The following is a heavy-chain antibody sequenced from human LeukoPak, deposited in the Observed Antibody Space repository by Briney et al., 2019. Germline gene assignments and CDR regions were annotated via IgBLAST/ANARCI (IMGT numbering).Heavy chain of an antibody. D-gene: IGHD2-15*01. J-gene: IGHJ4*02. Sequence: PGGSLRLSCAASGFTFSGSAMHWVRQASGKGLEWVGRIRSKANSYATAYAASVKGRSTISRDESKNTAYLQMNSLKTEDTAVYYCTRLGYCSGGSCYPNYWGQGTLVTVSS. CDR2: IRSKANSYAT. CDR1: GFTFSGSA. CDR3: TRLGYCSGGSCYPNY. V-gene: IGHV3-73*01.